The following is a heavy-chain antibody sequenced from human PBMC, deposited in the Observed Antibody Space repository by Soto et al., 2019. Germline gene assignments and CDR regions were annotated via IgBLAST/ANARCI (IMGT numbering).Heavy chain of an antibody. CDR3: ARDDEYSGNGMDV. CDR1: EFTFSNYG. CDR2: ILNDGSNR. Sequence: QVQLVESGGGVVQPGRSLRLSCAASEFTFSNYGMHWVRQAPGKGLERVAVILNDGSNRYHADSVKDRFTISRDNSKNTLSVQMNSLRDEDTAGYYCARDDEYSGNGMDVGGQGTTVTVS. J-gene: IGHJ6*02. V-gene: IGHV3-33*01. D-gene: IGHD3-10*01.